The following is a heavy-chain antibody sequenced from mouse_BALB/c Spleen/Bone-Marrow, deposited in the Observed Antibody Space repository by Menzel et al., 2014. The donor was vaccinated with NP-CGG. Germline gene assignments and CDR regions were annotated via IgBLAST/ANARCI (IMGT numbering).Heavy chain of an antibody. D-gene: IGHD1-3*01. CDR3: ARRLRGYYAMDY. Sequence: LQQSGSELVRPGASVKLSCKASGYTLTNYWIHWVKQRPGQGLEWIGSVYPGRGSINSDEKFKTKATLTVDTSSSTAYMHLNSLTSEDSAVYYCARRLRGYYAMDYWGQGTSVTVSS. J-gene: IGHJ4*01. V-gene: IGHV1S22*01. CDR1: GYTLTNYW. CDR2: VYPGRGSI.